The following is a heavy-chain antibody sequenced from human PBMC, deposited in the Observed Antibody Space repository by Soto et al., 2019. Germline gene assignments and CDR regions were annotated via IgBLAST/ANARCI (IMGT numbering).Heavy chain of an antibody. CDR3: ARGIPRGYSYGSYYFDY. J-gene: IGHJ4*02. D-gene: IGHD5-18*01. V-gene: IGHV3-53*01. CDR1: GFTVSSNY. CDR2: IYSGGRT. Sequence: GGSRRRSCAASGFTVSSNYMTWGRQAPGKGLEWVSVIYSGGRTYYADSVKGRFTISRDNSKNTLYLQMNSLRAEDTAVYYCARGIPRGYSYGSYYFDYWGQGTLVTVSS.